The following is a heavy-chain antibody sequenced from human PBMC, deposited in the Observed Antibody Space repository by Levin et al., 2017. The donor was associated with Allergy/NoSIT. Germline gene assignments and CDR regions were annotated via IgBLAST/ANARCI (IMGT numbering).Heavy chain of an antibody. J-gene: IGHJ6*02. D-gene: IGHD2/OR15-2a*01. CDR3: AREASISYGMDV. V-gene: IGHV3-74*01. CDR2: INSDGSST. CDR1: GFTLSNYW. Sequence: QPGGSLRLSCAASGFTLSNYWMHWVRQGPGKGLVWVSRINSDGSSTAYADSVKGRFTLSRDNAKSTVYLQMNSLRAEDTAVYYCAREASISYGMDVWGQGTTVTVSS.